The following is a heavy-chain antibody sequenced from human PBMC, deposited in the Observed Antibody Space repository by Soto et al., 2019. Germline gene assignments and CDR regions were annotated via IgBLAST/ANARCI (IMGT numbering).Heavy chain of an antibody. J-gene: IGHJ3*02. V-gene: IGHV3-21*01. CDR1: GFTFSSYS. CDR2: ISSSSSKI. Sequence: EVQLVESGGGLVKPGGSLRLSCAASGFTFSSYSMNWVRQAPGKGLEWVSSISSSSSKIYYADSVKGRFTISRDNAKNSLYLQMKSLGAEDTAVYYCARDLYCSSTSCYYAFDIWGQGTMVTVSS. D-gene: IGHD2-2*01. CDR3: ARDLYCSSTSCYYAFDI.